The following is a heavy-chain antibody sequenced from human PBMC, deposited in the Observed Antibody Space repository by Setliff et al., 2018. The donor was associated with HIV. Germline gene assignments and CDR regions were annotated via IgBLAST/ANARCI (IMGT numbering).Heavy chain of an antibody. J-gene: IGHJ1*01. D-gene: IGHD4-17*01. CDR1: GYTFSMYW. CDR3: ARMGGRVDMTTATTFGYFQD. V-gene: IGHV5-51*01. Sequence: PGESLKISCQTSGYTFSMYWIGWVRQRPGKGLEWMAILYPGDSDTRYSPSFQGQVTISADKSISTAYLQWTSLKASDTATYYCARMGGRVDMTTATTFGYFQDWGQGTLVTVSS. CDR2: LYPGDSDT.